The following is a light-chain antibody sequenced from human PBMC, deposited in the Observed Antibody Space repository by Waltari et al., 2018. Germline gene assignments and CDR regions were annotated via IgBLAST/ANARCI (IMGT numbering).Light chain of an antibody. CDR2: EVD. V-gene: IGLV2-14*03. J-gene: IGLJ3*02. CDR1: SSDIGRYNY. Sequence: QSALTQPASVSGSPGQSITISCIGTSSDIGRYNYFSWYQQHPGKGPKLILYEVDNRPSGVSDRFSGSKSGNTASLTISGLQTDDEANYYCSSYTTSSTWVFGGGTQLTVL. CDR3: SSYTTSSTWV.